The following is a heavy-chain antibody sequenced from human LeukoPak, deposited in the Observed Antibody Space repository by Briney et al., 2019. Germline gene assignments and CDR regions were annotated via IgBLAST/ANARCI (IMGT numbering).Heavy chain of an antibody. CDR1: GASISSYY. J-gene: IGHJ4*02. CDR2: LYNTRNT. Sequence: PSETLSLTCTVSGASISSYYWSWIRQPPGKGLEWIGYLYNTRNTYYNPSLKSRVTISVDTSKNQFSLRLTSVTAADTAVYYCARQTGSGLFILPGGQGTLVTVSS. CDR3: ARQTGSGLFILP. D-gene: IGHD3/OR15-3a*01. V-gene: IGHV4-59*08.